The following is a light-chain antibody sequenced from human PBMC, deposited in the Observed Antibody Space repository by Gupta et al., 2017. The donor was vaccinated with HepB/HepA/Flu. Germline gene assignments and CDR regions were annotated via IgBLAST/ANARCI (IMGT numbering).Light chain of an antibody. CDR3: QQANSFPLT. CDR1: LGTSW. CDR2: AAS. J-gene: IGKJ5*01. V-gene: IGKV1D-12*01. Sequence: DIQLTQSPSSVSASVGDTVTITCRASLGTSWLAWYQQKPGKAPNLLIYAASTLQSGVPSRFSGSGSGTSFTLTISSLQPEDFATYYCQQANSFPLTFGQGTRLEIK.